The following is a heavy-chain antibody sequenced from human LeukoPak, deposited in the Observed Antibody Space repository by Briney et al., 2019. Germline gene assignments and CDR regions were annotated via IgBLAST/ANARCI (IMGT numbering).Heavy chain of an antibody. D-gene: IGHD5-18*01. CDR2: IYYSGST. Sequence: MSSETLSLTCTVSGGSISSSSYCWGWIRQPPGKGLEWIGSIYYSGSTYYNPSLKSRVTISVDTSKNQFSLKLSSVTAADTAVYYCTRHGDTAMVIGAFDIWGQGTMVTVSS. J-gene: IGHJ3*02. V-gene: IGHV4-39*01. CDR1: GGSISSSSYC. CDR3: TRHGDTAMVIGAFDI.